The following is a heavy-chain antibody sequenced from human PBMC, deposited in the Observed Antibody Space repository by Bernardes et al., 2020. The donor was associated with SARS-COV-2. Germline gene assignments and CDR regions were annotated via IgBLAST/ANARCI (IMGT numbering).Heavy chain of an antibody. J-gene: IGHJ3*02. CDR2: IYYSGST. CDR3: ARDTYYYDSSGYYRKDAFDI. D-gene: IGHD3-22*01. CDR1: GGSVSSGSYY. Sequence: SETLSLTCTVSGGSVSSGSYYWSWIRQPPGKGLEWIGYIYYSGSTNYNPSLKSRVTISVDTSKNQFSLKLSSVTAADTAVYYCARDTYYYDSSGYYRKDAFDIWGQGTMVTVSS. V-gene: IGHV4-61*01.